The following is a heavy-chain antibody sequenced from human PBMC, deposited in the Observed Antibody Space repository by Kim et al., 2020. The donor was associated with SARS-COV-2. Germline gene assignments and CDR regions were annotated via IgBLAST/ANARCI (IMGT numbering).Heavy chain of an antibody. CDR3: ARSSGGTFDY. J-gene: IGHJ4*02. V-gene: IGHV3-53*01. CDR2: GIT. Sequence: GITNFADSVKGRFIISRDTPKNTVYLQLTNLRPEDTAVYYCARSSGGTFDYWGQGTLVTVSS. D-gene: IGHD1-1*01.